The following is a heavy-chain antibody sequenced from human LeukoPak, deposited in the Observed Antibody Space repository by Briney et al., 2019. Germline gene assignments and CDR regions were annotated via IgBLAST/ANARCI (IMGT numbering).Heavy chain of an antibody. Sequence: PSETLSLTCAVYGGSFSGYYWSWTRQPPGKGLEWIGEINHSGSTNYNPSLKSRVTISVDTSKNQFSLKLSSVTAADTAVYYCVRRSNYYYYGMDVWGQGTTVTVSS. CDR1: GGSFSGYY. CDR2: INHSGST. V-gene: IGHV4-34*01. J-gene: IGHJ6*02. D-gene: IGHD1-14*01. CDR3: VRRSNYYYYGMDV.